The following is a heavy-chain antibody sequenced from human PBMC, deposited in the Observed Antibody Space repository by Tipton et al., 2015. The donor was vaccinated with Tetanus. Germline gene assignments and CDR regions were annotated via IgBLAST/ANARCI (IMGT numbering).Heavy chain of an antibody. D-gene: IGHD3-22*01. CDR2: ISNDASHI. CDR1: GFTLGNYA. J-gene: IGHJ4*02. V-gene: IGHV3-30*04. Sequence: SLRLSCAASGFTLGNYAMSWVRQAPGKGLEWVAVISNDASHIYYADSVRGRFTMSRENNKNTVHLQMNSLRPDDTAVYYCARDRHSYESSGYYPFDNWGQGTLVTVSA. CDR3: ARDRHSYESSGYYPFDN.